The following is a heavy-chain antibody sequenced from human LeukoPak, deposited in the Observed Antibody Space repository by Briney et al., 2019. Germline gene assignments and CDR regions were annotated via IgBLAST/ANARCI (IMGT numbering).Heavy chain of an antibody. J-gene: IGHJ6*02. CDR2: IYPGDSDT. Sequence: GESLKISCKGSGYSFTSYWIGWVRQMPGKGLEWMGIIYPGDSDTRYSPSFQGQVTISADKSISTAYLQWSSLKASDTAIYYCATTYSSSWCGGNYYYGMGVWGQGTTVTVSS. CDR3: ATTYSSSWCGGNYYYGMGV. CDR1: GYSFTSYW. V-gene: IGHV5-51*01. D-gene: IGHD6-13*01.